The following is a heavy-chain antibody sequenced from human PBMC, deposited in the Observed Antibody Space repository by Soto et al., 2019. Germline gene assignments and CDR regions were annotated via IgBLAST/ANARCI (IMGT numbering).Heavy chain of an antibody. D-gene: IGHD5-12*01. CDR2: IYPGDSDT. J-gene: IGHJ6*02. V-gene: IGHV5-51*01. Sequence: GESLKISCKGSGYKFASYWIGWVRQMPGKGLEWVGIIYPGDSDTKYSPSFEGQVTISADKSISTAYLQWSSLKASDTAMYFCVFLAMATRRGYYGMDFWGQGTTVTVSS. CDR1: GYKFASYW. CDR3: VFLAMATRRGYYGMDF.